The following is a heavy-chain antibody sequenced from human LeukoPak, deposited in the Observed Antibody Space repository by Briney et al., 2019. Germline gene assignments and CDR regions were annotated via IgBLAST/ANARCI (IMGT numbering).Heavy chain of an antibody. V-gene: IGHV1-69*04. CDR3: ARDRIAVAGGYFDY. D-gene: IGHD6-19*01. Sequence: GSSVKVSCKASGGTFSSYAISWVRQAPGQGLEWMGRIIPILGIANYAQKFQGRVTITADKSTSTAYMELSSLRSEDTAVYYCARDRIAVAGGYFDYWGQGTLVTVSS. J-gene: IGHJ4*02. CDR2: IIPILGIA. CDR1: GGTFSSYA.